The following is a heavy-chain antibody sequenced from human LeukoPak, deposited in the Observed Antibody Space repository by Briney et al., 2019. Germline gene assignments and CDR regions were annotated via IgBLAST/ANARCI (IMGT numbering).Heavy chain of an antibody. V-gene: IGHV4-30-2*01. CDR2: IYQSGST. CDR3: ARVGVVPAAINY. J-gene: IGHJ4*02. CDR1: GGSISSGGYS. D-gene: IGHD2-2*01. Sequence: PSETLSLTCAVSGGSISSGGYSWSWIRQPPGKGLEWIGYIYQSGSTYYNPSLKSRVTISVDRSKNQFSLKLSSVTAADTAVYYCARVGVVPAAINYWGQGTLVTVSS.